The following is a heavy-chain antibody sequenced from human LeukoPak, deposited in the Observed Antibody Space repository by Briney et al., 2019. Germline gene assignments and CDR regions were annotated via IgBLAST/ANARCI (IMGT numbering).Heavy chain of an antibody. Sequence: SQTLSLTCTVSGGSISSGSYYWSWIRQPAGKGLEWIGRIYTSGSTNYNPSLKSRVTISVDTSKNQFSLKLSSVTAADTAVYYCARDRPRLWFGSYYYYMDVWGKGTTVTISS. D-gene: IGHD3-10*01. CDR2: IYTSGST. CDR1: GGSISSGSYY. J-gene: IGHJ6*03. V-gene: IGHV4-61*02. CDR3: ARDRPRLWFGSYYYYMDV.